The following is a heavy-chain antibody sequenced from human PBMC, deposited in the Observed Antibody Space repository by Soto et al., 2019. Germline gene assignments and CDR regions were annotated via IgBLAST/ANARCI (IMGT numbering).Heavy chain of an antibody. V-gene: IGHV3-7*01. CDR2: IKQDGGEK. Sequence: GGSLRLSCAASGFTFSNYWMSWVRQAPGKGLEWVANIKQDGGEKYYVDSVKGRFTISRDNAKNSLYLQMNSLRADDTAVYYCARDGRGLGYCSGGSCYSDAFDIWGQGTMDPVSS. CDR1: GFTFSNYW. D-gene: IGHD2-15*01. J-gene: IGHJ3*02. CDR3: ARDGRGLGYCSGGSCYSDAFDI.